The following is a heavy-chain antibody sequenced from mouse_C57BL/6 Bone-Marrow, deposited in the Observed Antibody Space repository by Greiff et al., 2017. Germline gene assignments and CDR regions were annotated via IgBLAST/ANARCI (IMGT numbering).Heavy chain of an antibody. CDR1: GYTFTDYE. J-gene: IGHJ2*01. D-gene: IGHD2-4*01. V-gene: IGHV1-15*01. CDR2: IDPETGGT. Sequence: QVQLQQSGAELVRPGASVTLSCKASGYTFTDYEMHWVKQTPVHGLEWIGAIDPETGGTAYNQKFKGKAILTADKSSSTAYMELRSLTSEDSAVYYCTRSPLIRKGFDYWGQGTTLTVSS. CDR3: TRSPLIRKGFDY.